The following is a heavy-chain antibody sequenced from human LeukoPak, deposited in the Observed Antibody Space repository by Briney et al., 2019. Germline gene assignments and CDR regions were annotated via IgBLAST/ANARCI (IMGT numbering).Heavy chain of an antibody. CDR3: ARKPEGMDV. V-gene: IGHV1-18*01. Sequence: ASVKVSCKASGYTFITHGLTWVRQAPGQGLEWMGWISAYNGNTIYAQTLQDRLTMTTDTSTSTAYMELRSLRSDDTAVYYCARKPEGMDVWGQGTTVTVSS. J-gene: IGHJ6*02. D-gene: IGHD1-14*01. CDR2: ISAYNGNT. CDR1: GYTFITHG.